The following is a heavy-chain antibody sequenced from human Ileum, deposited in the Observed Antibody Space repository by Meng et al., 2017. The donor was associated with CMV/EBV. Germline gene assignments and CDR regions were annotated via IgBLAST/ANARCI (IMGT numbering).Heavy chain of an antibody. V-gene: IGHV3-64*02. J-gene: IGHJ4*02. Sequence: FTFSLYHFHWVRQAPGKGLEYVAAINTDGGYRHYADSVEGRFTISRDNSKSTVYLQMGSLSAEDMGVYYCARETRYCSTTNCFESDYWGQGTLVTVSS. CDR1: FTFSLYH. CDR2: INTDGGYR. D-gene: IGHD2-2*01. CDR3: ARETRYCSTTNCFESDY.